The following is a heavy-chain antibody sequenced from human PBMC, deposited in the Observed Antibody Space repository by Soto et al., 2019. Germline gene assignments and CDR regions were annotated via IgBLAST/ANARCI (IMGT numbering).Heavy chain of an antibody. CDR1: GFTFNNSA. J-gene: IGHJ4*02. D-gene: IGHD3-10*01. CDR3: AKGRGGSGSLTPRVDF. Sequence: EVQLLESGGGLVQPGGSLRLSCAASGFTFNNSAMTWVRQAPGKGLEWVSAISGGGDTTSSADSVKGRFTVSRDGSKNTLYLQMSSLRAEDTALYYCAKGRGGSGSLTPRVDFWGQGTLVTVSS. CDR2: ISGGGDTT. V-gene: IGHV3-23*01.